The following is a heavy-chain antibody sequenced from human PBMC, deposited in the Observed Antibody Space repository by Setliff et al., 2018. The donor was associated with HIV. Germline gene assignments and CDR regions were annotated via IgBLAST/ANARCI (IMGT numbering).Heavy chain of an antibody. CDR1: GGSITRSSYY. J-gene: IGHJ4*02. Sequence: SETLSLTCTVSGGSITRSSYYWAWIRQPPGKGLEWIGNIFYSGHTFYNPSLRSRVTISVDTSKNQFSLKLSSVTAADAAVYYCARGVAAAGLWGQGTLVTVSS. D-gene: IGHD6-13*01. CDR2: IFYSGHT. V-gene: IGHV4-39*07. CDR3: ARGVAAAGL.